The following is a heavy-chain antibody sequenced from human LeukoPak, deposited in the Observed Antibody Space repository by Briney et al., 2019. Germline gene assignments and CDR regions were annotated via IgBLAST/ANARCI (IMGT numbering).Heavy chain of an antibody. D-gene: IGHD3-10*01. V-gene: IGHV1-46*01. J-gene: IGHJ5*02. CDR2: INPSGGST. Sequence: ASVKVSCKASGYTFTSYYMHWVRQAPGQGLEWMGIINPSGGSTSYAQKFQGRVTMTRDTSTSTVYMELSSLRSEDTAVYYCARNKKAVTFTMVRGAPFDPWGQGTLVTVSS. CDR1: GYTFTSYY. CDR3: ARNKKAVTFTMVRGAPFDP.